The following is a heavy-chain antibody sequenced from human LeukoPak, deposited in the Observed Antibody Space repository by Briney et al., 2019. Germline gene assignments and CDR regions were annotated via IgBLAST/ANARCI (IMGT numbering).Heavy chain of an antibody. CDR2: IYTSGST. V-gene: IGHV4-4*07. J-gene: IGHJ6*02. D-gene: IGHD5-12*01. CDR1: GGSISSYY. CDR3: ARDGGYSGYDSGYYYYYGMDV. Sequence: SETLSLTCTVSGGSISSYYWSWIRQPAGKGQEWIGRIYTSGSTNYNPSLKSRVTMSVDTSKNQFSLKLSSVTAADTAVYYCARDGGYSGYDSGYYYYYGMDVWGQGTTVTVSS.